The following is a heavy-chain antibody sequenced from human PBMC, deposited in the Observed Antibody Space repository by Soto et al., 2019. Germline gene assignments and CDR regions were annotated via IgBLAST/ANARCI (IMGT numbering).Heavy chain of an antibody. CDR1: GDSIRSYY. J-gene: IGHJ4*02. D-gene: IGHD1-26*01. CDR2: IYYSGYT. CDR3: ARCFSGNYPSRPEEQYYFDS. Sequence: SETLSLTCTVSGDSIRSYYWSWIRQPPGKGLEWIGYIYYSGYTSYNPSLKSRVTTSLNTSKNQFSLKLNSVTAADPAVYYCARCFSGNYPSRPEEQYYFDSGGQGTRVTVYS. V-gene: IGHV4-59*01.